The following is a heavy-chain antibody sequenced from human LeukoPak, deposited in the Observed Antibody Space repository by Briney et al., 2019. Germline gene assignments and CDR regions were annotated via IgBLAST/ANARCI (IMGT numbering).Heavy chain of an antibody. CDR3: ARDLTFGGAIVGGKSFDY. CDR1: GYTFTGYY. V-gene: IGHV1-2*02. J-gene: IGHJ4*02. Sequence: ASVKVSCKASGYTFTGYYMHWVRQAPGQGLEWMGWINPNSGGTNYAQKFQGRVTMTRDTSISTAYMELSRLRSDDTAVYYCARDLTFGGAIVGGKSFDYWGQGTLVTVSS. CDR2: INPNSGGT. D-gene: IGHD3-16*02.